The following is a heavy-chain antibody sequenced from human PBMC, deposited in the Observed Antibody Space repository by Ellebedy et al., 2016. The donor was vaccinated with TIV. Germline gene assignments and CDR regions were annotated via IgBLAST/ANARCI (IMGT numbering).Heavy chain of an antibody. D-gene: IGHD3-10*01. Sequence: LSLTCAASGFTFSSYAMSWVRQAPGKGLEWVAVISYDGSNKYYADSVKGRFTISRDNSKNTLYLQMNSLRVEDTAVYYCASHYGSGSYYSEFRGMDVWGQGTTVTVSS. CDR3: ASHYGSGSYYSEFRGMDV. CDR2: ISYDGSNK. V-gene: IGHV3-30-3*01. J-gene: IGHJ6*02. CDR1: GFTFSSYA.